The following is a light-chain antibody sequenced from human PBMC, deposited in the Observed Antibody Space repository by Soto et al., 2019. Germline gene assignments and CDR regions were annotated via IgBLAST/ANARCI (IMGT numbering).Light chain of an antibody. CDR3: QQSFSTLALT. CDR1: QTISSS. CDR2: GAS. J-gene: IGKJ4*01. Sequence: DIHMTQSPSSLSASVGDRVIISCRASQTISSSLNWYQQKPGKAPKLLVYGASGLRSGVPSRFSGTGSGTDFTLTISSLQPEDFATYYCQQSFSTLALTFGGGTKVEIK. V-gene: IGKV1-39*01.